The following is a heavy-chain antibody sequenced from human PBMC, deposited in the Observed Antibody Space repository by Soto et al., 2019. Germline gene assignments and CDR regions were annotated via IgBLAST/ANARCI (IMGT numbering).Heavy chain of an antibody. CDR3: AKDLLYYYDSSGLP. CDR1: GFTFSSYG. J-gene: IGHJ5*02. CDR2: ISYDGSNK. D-gene: IGHD3-22*01. Sequence: PGGSLRLSCAASGFTFSSYGMHWVRQAPGKGLEWVAVISYDGSNKYYADSVKGRFTISGDNSKNTLYLQMNSLRAEDTAVYYCAKDLLYYYDSSGLPWGQGTLVTVSS. V-gene: IGHV3-30*18.